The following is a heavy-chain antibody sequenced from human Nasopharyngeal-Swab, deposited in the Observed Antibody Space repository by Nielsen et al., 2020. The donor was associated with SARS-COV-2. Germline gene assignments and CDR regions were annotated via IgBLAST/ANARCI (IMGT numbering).Heavy chain of an antibody. CDR3: ASYGTYYTMDV. J-gene: IGHJ6*02. CDR1: GFTFDDYA. V-gene: IGHV3-9*01. D-gene: IGHD4-17*01. Sequence: SLKISCAASGFTFDDYAMHWVRQAPGKGLEWVSGISWNSGSIGYADSVKGRFTISRDNAKNSLYLQMNSLRAEDTALYYCASYGTYYTMDVWGQGTTVIVSS. CDR2: ISWNSGSI.